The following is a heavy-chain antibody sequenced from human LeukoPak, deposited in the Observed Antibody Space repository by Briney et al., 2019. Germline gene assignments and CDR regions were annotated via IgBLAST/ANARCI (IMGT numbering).Heavy chain of an antibody. V-gene: IGHV3-21*01. Sequence: PGGSLRLSCAASGFTFSSYTMSLVRQAPGKGLEWVSSITRSSSYVYYADSVKGRFTISRDNAKDSLFLQMNSLRAEDTAVYFCARDGRNWKFDYWGQGALVTVSS. CDR1: GFTFSSYT. J-gene: IGHJ4*02. CDR2: ITRSSSYV. CDR3: ARDGRNWKFDY. D-gene: IGHD1-1*01.